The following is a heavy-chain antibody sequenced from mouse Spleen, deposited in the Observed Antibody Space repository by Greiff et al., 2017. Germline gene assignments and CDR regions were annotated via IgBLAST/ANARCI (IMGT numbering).Heavy chain of an antibody. CDR1: GYTFTSYW. Sequence: VQLQQSGTVLARPGASVKMSCKASGYTFTSYWMHWVKQRPGQGLEWIGAIYPGNSDTSYNQKFKGKAKLTAVTSTSTAYMELSSLTNEDSAVYYCTRTGDYDDGAWFAYWGQGTLVTVSA. J-gene: IGHJ3*01. CDR3: TRTGDYDDGAWFAY. V-gene: IGHV1-5*01. D-gene: IGHD2-4*01. CDR2: IYPGNSDT.